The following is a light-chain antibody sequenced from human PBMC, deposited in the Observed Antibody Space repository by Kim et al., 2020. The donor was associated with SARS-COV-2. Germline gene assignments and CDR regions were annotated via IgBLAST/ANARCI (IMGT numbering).Light chain of an antibody. J-gene: IGLJ2*01. CDR1: SSKVGAGYD. CDR3: QSYDSSRGV. CDR2: GNS. V-gene: IGLV1-40*01. Sequence: PGERVTISCTGSSSKVGAGYDVHWYQQLPGTAPKLLIYGNSNRPSGVPDRFSGSKSGTSASLAITGLQAEDEADYYCQSYDSSRGVFGGGTQLTVL.